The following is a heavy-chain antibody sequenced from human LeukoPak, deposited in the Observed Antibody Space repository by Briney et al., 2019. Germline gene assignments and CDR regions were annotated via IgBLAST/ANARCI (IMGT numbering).Heavy chain of an antibody. Sequence: GGSLRLSCAASGFTFSSYGMSWVRQAPGKGLEWVSAISGSGGSTYYADSVKGRFTISRDNSKNTLYLQMNSLRAEDTAVYYCAKHSSGWPTGRFDPWGQGTLVTVSS. J-gene: IGHJ5*02. CDR3: AKHSSGWPTGRFDP. V-gene: IGHV3-23*01. CDR2: ISGSGGST. CDR1: GFTFSSYG. D-gene: IGHD6-19*01.